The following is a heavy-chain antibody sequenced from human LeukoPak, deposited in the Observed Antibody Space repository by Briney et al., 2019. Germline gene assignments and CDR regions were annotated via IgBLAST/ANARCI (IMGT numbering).Heavy chain of an antibody. V-gene: IGHV3-48*01. Sequence: GGSLRLSCAASGFIFSSHSMNWVRQAPGRGLEWVSSISDSGSPIYYADSVKGRFIISRDNAENSLSLQMNSLRVEDSAVYYCARNKRASQAYFDYWGQGVVVTVSS. CDR3: ARNKRASQAYFDY. CDR1: GFIFSSHS. J-gene: IGHJ4*02. CDR2: ISDSGSPI.